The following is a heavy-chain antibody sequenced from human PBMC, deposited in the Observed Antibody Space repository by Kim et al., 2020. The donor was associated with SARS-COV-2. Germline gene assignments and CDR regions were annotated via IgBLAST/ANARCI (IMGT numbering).Heavy chain of an antibody. CDR3: ARRGGAAGSYDILTGYYAFDI. J-gene: IGHJ3*02. V-gene: IGHV4-34*01. D-gene: IGHD3-9*01. CDR2: INHSGST. Sequence: SETLSLTCAVYGGSFSGYYWSWIRQPPGKGLEWIGEINHSGSTNYNPSLKSRVTISVDTSKNQFSLKLSSVTAADTAVYYCARRGGAAGSYDILTGYYAFDIWGQGTMVTVSS. CDR1: GGSFSGYY.